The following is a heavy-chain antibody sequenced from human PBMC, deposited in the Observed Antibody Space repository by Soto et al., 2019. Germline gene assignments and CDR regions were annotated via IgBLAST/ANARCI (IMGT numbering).Heavy chain of an antibody. Sequence: QVQLVQSGAEVKKPGASVKVSCKASGYTFTSYYMHWVRQAPGQGLEWMGIINPSGGSTSYAQKFQGRVTMTRETSTSTVYMELSSLRSEDTAVYYCARDSLGYCSGGSCYSGENWFDPWGQGTLVTVSS. CDR3: ARDSLGYCSGGSCYSGENWFDP. J-gene: IGHJ5*02. V-gene: IGHV1-46*01. CDR1: GYTFTSYY. D-gene: IGHD2-15*01. CDR2: INPSGGST.